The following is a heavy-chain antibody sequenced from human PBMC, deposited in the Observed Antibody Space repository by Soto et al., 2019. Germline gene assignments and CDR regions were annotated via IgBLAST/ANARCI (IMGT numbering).Heavy chain of an antibody. Sequence: PSETLSLTCAVYGGSFSGYYWTWIRQPPGTGLEWNGEINHSGSTNYNPSLKSRVTISVDTSKNQFSLKLTSVTATDTAVYYCAREKITGLFDYWGQGTLVTVSS. V-gene: IGHV4-34*01. CDR3: AREKITGLFDY. J-gene: IGHJ4*02. CDR2: INHSGST. D-gene: IGHD2-8*02. CDR1: GGSFSGYY.